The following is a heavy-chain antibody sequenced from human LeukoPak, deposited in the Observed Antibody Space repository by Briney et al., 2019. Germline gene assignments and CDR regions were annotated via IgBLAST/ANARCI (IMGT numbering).Heavy chain of an antibody. V-gene: IGHV1-18*01. Sequence: GASVKVSCKASGYTFTSYGISWVRQAPGQGLEWVGWISAYNGNTNYAQKLQGRVTMTTDTSTSPAYMELRSLRSDDTAVYYCASYEPFRFDPWGQGTLVTVSS. CDR2: ISAYNGNT. J-gene: IGHJ5*02. CDR1: GYTFTSYG. CDR3: ASYEPFRFDP. D-gene: IGHD3-16*01.